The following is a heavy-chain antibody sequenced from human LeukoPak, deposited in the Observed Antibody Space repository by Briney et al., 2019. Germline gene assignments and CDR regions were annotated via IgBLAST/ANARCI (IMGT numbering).Heavy chain of an antibody. CDR1: GFTFSSYS. CDR3: ARGPRTYYYDSSGYYPN. CDR2: ISSSSSYI. J-gene: IGHJ4*02. D-gene: IGHD3-22*01. V-gene: IGHV3-21*01. Sequence: GGSLRLSCAASGFTFSSYSMNWVRQAPGKGLEWVSSISSSSSYIYYADSVKGRFTISRDNAKSSLYLQMNSLRAEDTAVYYCARGPRTYYYDSSGYYPNWGQGTLVTVSS.